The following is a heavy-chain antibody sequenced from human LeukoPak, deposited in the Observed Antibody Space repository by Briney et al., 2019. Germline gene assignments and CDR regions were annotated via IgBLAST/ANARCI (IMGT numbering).Heavy chain of an antibody. CDR1: GGSFSGYY. J-gene: IGHJ5*02. D-gene: IGHD2-2*01. Sequence: SGTLSLTCAVYGGSFSGYYWSWIRQPPGKGLEWIGEINHSGSTNYNPSLKSRVTISVDTSKNQFSLKLSPVTAADTAVYYCARDIVVVPAAIRRVRWFDPWGQGTLVTVSS. CDR3: ARDIVVVPAAIRRVRWFDP. CDR2: INHSGST. V-gene: IGHV4-34*01.